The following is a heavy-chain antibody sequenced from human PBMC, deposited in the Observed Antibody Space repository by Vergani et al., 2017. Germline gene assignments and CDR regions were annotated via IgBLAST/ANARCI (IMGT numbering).Heavy chain of an antibody. CDR1: GASLTSYH. Sequence: QGQLRQWGAGLLKPSETLSLTCGVNGASLTSYHWVWVRQSPGKGLTWIGDIDYRGRTTYTPSLASRVTISLDTSKREFSLKLTSVNDADTATYYCARQWADDAFDLWGQGT. CDR2: IDYRGRT. D-gene: IGHD1-26*01. CDR3: ARQWADDAFDL. J-gene: IGHJ3*01. V-gene: IGHV4-34*01.